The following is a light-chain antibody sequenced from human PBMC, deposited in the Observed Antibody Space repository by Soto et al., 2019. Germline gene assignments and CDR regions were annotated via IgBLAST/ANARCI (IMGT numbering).Light chain of an antibody. J-gene: IGLJ2*01. CDR1: SSDIGFFNY. V-gene: IGLV2-14*01. CDR2: QVT. Sequence: QSALTQPASVSGSPGQSITISCSGTSSDIGFFNYVSWYQHHPGKAPKLIIYQVTKRPSGVASQFSGSKSGNTASLTISGLQPDHEAYYYCSSFTGSTTVIFGGGTKLTVL. CDR3: SSFTGSTTVI.